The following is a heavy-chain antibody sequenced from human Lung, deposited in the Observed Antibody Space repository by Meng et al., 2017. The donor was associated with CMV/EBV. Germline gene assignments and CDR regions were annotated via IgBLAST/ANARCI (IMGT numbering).Heavy chain of an antibody. CDR3: AKDIHYGIVVLPAPNNYYYGMDV. J-gene: IGHJ6*02. CDR1: GFTFDDYA. D-gene: IGHD2-2*01. Sequence: GGSLRLXCAASGFTFDDYAMHWVRQAPGKGLEWVSGMSWNSGSIGYADSVKGRFTNSRDNAKNSLYLQMNSLRAEDTALYYCAKDIHYGIVVLPAPNNYYYGMDVWGQGXTVTVSS. V-gene: IGHV3-9*01. CDR2: MSWNSGSI.